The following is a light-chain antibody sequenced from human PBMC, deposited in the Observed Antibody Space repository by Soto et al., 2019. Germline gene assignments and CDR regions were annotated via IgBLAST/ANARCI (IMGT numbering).Light chain of an antibody. V-gene: IGKV3-11*01. Sequence: EIALTQSPATLSLSPGERATLSCRASQSVSRYLAWYQQKPGQAPRLLIYDASNRATGIPARFSGSGSGTDFTLTISSPEPEDFAVYYCQQRGNWPSFGGGTKVEIK. CDR2: DAS. CDR3: QQRGNWPS. J-gene: IGKJ4*01. CDR1: QSVSRY.